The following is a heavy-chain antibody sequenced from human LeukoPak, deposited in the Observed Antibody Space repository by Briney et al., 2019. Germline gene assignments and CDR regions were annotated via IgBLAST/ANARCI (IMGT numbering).Heavy chain of an antibody. J-gene: IGHJ6*03. D-gene: IGHD1-26*01. CDR1: GFTFSTYI. CDR2: ITRGSIYT. V-gene: IGHV3-21*01. CDR3: ARDPYNGSYGDDYYYYMDV. Sequence: GGSLRLSCAASGFTFSTYIMNWVRQTPGKGLEWVSSITRGSIYTFYADSVKGRFTISRDNAKNSLSLQMNSLRAEDTAVYYCARDPYNGSYGDDYYYYMDVWGKGTTVTISS.